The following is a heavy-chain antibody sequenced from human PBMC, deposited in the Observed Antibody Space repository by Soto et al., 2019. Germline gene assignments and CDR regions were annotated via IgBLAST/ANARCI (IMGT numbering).Heavy chain of an antibody. J-gene: IGHJ4*02. V-gene: IGHV1-18*01. Sequence: QVQLVQSGAEVKKPGASVKVSCKASGYTFTRYGISWVRQAPGQGLEWMGWISAYNGNTNYAEKLQGRVTMTTDTSTSTAYMELKSLRSDDTAVYYCARPIYAVTRYYYFDHWGQGTLVTVSS. CDR2: ISAYNGNT. CDR3: ARPIYAVTRYYYFDH. D-gene: IGHD4-17*01. CDR1: GYTFTRYG.